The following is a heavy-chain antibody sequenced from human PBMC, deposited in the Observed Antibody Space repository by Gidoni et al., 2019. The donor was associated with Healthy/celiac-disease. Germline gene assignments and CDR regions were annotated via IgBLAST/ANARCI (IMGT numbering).Heavy chain of an antibody. J-gene: IGHJ3*02. CDR2: IYHSGST. V-gene: IGHV4-30-2*01. CDR1: GGSISSGGYS. D-gene: IGHD4-17*01. CDR3: ARGKRDYGDYIGAFDI. Sequence: QLQLQESGPGLVKPSQTLSLTCAVSGGSISSGGYSWSWIRQPPGKGLEWIGYIYHSGSTYYNPSLKSRVTISVDRSKNHFSLKLSSVTAADTAVYYCARGKRDYGDYIGAFDIWGQGTMVTVSS.